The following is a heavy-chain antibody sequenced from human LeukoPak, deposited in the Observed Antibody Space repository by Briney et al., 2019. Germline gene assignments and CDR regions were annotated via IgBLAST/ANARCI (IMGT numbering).Heavy chain of an antibody. J-gene: IGHJ4*02. D-gene: IGHD6-13*01. CDR2: IKSKTDGGTT. Sequence: GGSLRLSCAASGFTFSNAWMSWVRHAPGKGLEWVGRIKSKTDGGTTDYAAPVKGRFTISRDDSKNTLYLQMNSLKTEDTAVYYCTTLAAAGRRVEDYWGQGTLVTVSS. CDR1: GFTFSNAW. CDR3: TTLAAAGRRVEDY. V-gene: IGHV3-15*01.